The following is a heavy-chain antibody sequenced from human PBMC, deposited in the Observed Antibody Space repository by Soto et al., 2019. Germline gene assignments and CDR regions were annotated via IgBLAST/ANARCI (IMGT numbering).Heavy chain of an antibody. V-gene: IGHV5-51*01. CDR1: GYSFTNYW. J-gene: IGHJ6*02. Sequence: GESLKISCKGSGYSFTNYWIGWVRQMPGKGLEWMGVIHPGDSDTRYSPSFQGQVTISADKSNSTAYLQWSSLEASDTAVYYCAKFYGGNSFYYYGMDVWGQGTTVTVSS. D-gene: IGHD4-17*01. CDR3: AKFYGGNSFYYYGMDV. CDR2: IHPGDSDT.